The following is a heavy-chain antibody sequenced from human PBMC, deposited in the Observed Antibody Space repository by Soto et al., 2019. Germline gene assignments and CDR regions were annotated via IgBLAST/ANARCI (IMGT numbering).Heavy chain of an antibody. CDR1: GFTFSSYA. J-gene: IGHJ6*02. D-gene: IGHD3-16*01. CDR3: AGGGSYYYYYGMDV. Sequence: LRLSCAASGFTFSSYAMHWVRQAPGKGLEWVAVISYDGSNKYYADSVKGRFTISRDNSKNTLYLQMNSLRAEDTAVYYCAGGGSYYYYYGMDVWGQGTTVTVSS. V-gene: IGHV3-30-3*01. CDR2: ISYDGSNK.